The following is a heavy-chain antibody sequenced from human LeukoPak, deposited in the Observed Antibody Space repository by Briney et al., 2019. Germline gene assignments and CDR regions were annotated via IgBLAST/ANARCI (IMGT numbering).Heavy chain of an antibody. Sequence: GGSLRLSCAASGFTFSCYEMHRVRQAPGKGLEWVSYISSSGSTIYYADSVKGRFTISRDNAKNTLYLQMNSLRAEDTAVYYCARDYGGSSPFDYWGQGTLVTVSS. CDR1: GFTFSCYE. J-gene: IGHJ4*02. V-gene: IGHV3-48*03. CDR3: ARDYGGSSPFDY. CDR2: ISSSGSTI. D-gene: IGHD4-23*01.